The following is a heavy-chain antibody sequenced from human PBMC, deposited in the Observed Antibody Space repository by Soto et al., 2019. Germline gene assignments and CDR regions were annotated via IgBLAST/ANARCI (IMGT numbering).Heavy chain of an antibody. D-gene: IGHD3-10*01. CDR2: ISYDGSNK. CDR1: GFTFSSYA. Sequence: GGSLRLSCAASGFTFSSYAMHWVRQAPGKGLEWVAVISYDGSNKYYADSVKGRFTISRDNSKNTLYLQMNSLRAEDTAVYYCARAMGSSGRDAFDIWGQGTMVTVSS. CDR3: ARAMGSSGRDAFDI. V-gene: IGHV3-30*04. J-gene: IGHJ3*02.